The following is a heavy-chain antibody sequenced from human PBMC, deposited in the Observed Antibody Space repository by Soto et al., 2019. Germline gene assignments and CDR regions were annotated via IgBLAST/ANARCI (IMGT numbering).Heavy chain of an antibody. J-gene: IGHJ6*03. V-gene: IGHV4-39*01. CDR3: ARRDGDTAMELVNYYIDV. Sequence: PSETLSLTCTVSGGSISSSSYYWGWIRQPPGKGLEWIGSIYYSGSTYYNPSLKSRVTISVDTSKNQFSLKLSSVTAADTAVYYCARRDGDTAMELVNYYIDVWGKGTSVTVSS. D-gene: IGHD5-18*01. CDR2: IYYSGST. CDR1: GGSISSSSYY.